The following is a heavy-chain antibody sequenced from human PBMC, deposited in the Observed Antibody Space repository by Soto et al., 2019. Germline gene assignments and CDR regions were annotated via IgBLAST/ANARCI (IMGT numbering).Heavy chain of an antibody. V-gene: IGHV4-34*01. J-gene: IGHJ4*02. CDR2: INHSGST. CDR3: ARDHYYGSGSYNYFDY. D-gene: IGHD3-10*01. CDR1: GGSFSGYY. Sequence: SETLSLTCAVYGGSFSGYYWSWIRQPPWKGLEWIGEINHSGSTNYNPSLKSRVTISVDTSKNQFSLKLSSVTAADTAVYYCARDHYYGSGSYNYFDYWGQGTQVTVSS.